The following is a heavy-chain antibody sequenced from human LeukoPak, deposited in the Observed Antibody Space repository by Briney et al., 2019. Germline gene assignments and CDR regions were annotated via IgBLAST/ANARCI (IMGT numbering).Heavy chain of an antibody. CDR2: IRYDGSNK. D-gene: IGHD3-22*01. CDR1: GFTFSSYG. CDR3: ARDERYDSSGYPFDY. Sequence: GGSLRLSCAASGFTFSSYGMHWVRQAPGKGLEWVAFIRYDGSNKYYADSVKGRFTISRDNSKNTLYLQMNSLRAEDMAVYYCARDERYDSSGYPFDYWGQGTLVTVSS. V-gene: IGHV3-30*02. J-gene: IGHJ4*02.